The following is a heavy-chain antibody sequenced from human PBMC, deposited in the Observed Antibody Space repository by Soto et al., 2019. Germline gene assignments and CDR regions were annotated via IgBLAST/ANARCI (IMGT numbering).Heavy chain of an antibody. CDR3: ASSGYSGQMDV. V-gene: IGHV4-59*08. D-gene: IGHD6-13*01. Sequence: QVQLQESGPGLVKHSETLSLTCTVSGGSISSYYWSWIRQPPGKGLEWIGYIYYSGSTNYNPSLKSRVTISVDTSKNQFSLKLSSVTAADTAVYYCASSGYSGQMDVWGKGTTVTVSS. CDR2: IYYSGST. CDR1: GGSISSYY. J-gene: IGHJ6*04.